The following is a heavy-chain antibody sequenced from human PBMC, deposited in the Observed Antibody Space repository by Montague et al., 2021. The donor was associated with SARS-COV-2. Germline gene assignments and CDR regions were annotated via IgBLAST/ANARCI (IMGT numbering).Heavy chain of an antibody. J-gene: IGHJ5*02. V-gene: IGHV3-7*01. CDR1: GFTFSRFW. CDR3: VSWGSGSP. Sequence: SLRLSCAASGFTFSRFWMSWIRQTAGKGLEWVANIGEDGSETYYVDSVKGRFTISRDNAEKSLYLQMNSLRPEDTAVYYCVSWGSGSPGGQGTLVTVSS. D-gene: IGHD3-10*01. CDR2: IGEDGSET.